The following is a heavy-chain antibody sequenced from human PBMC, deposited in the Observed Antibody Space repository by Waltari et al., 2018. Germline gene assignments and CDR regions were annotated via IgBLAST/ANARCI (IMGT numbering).Heavy chain of an antibody. V-gene: IGHV4-34*01. Sequence: QVQLQQWGAGLLKPSETLSLTCAVYGGSFSGYYWSWIRQPPGKGLEWIGEINHSGSTNDNPSLESRVTISVDTSKNQFSLKLSSVTAADTAVYYCARGGPYCSGGSCYSLYYYYYGMDVWGQGTTVIVSS. D-gene: IGHD2-15*01. CDR3: ARGGPYCSGGSCYSLYYYYYGMDV. CDR1: GGSFSGYY. CDR2: INHSGST. J-gene: IGHJ6*02.